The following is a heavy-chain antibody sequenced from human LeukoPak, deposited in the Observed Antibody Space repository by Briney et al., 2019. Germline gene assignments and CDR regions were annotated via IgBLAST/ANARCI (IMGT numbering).Heavy chain of an antibody. CDR2: ISSTGIAT. D-gene: IGHD2-2*02. J-gene: IGHJ5*02. CDR3: AKEADGVPPGKPLNWFDP. CDR1: GFTFSSYA. V-gene: IGHV3-23*01. Sequence: GGSLRLSCATSGFTFSSYAMSWVRQATGKGLEWVSAISSTGIATYYADSLKGRFASSRDKSKNTLYLQMSGLRAEDTAVYYCAKEADGVPPGKPLNWFDPRGQGTLVTVSS.